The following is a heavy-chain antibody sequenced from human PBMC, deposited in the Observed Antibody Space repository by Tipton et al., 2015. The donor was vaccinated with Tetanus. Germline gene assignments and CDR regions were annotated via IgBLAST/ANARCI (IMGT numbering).Heavy chain of an antibody. CDR2: IHHSGLA. D-gene: IGHD4-11*01. J-gene: IGHJ3*02. Sequence: TLSLTCTVSGDSVSTGNFYWSWIRQPPGKGLEWIAFIHHSGLAFSKPSLKSRVSISIDTSQNQFSLRLTSVTAADTAVYFCARNVYTVTNDAFDIWGHRTLVNASS. V-gene: IGHV4-30-4*01. CDR1: GDSVSTGNFY. CDR3: ARNVYTVTNDAFDI.